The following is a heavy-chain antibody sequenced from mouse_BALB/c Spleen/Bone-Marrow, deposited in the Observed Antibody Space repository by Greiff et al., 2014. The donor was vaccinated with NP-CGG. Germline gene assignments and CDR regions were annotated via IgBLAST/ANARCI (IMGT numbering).Heavy chain of an antibody. Sequence: EVQVVESGPELVKPGASVKMSCKASGYTFTSYVIHWVKQKPGQGLEWIGYINPYNDGTKYNEKFKGKATLTSDKSSSTAYMELSSLTSEDSAVYYCARGRYYGTSLYWYFDVWGAGTTVTVSS. CDR2: INPYNDGT. CDR3: ARGRYYGTSLYWYFDV. J-gene: IGHJ1*01. CDR1: GYTFTSYV. V-gene: IGHV1-14*01. D-gene: IGHD1-1*01.